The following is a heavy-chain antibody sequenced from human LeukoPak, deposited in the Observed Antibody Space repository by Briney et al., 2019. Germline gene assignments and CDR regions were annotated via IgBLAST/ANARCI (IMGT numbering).Heavy chain of an antibody. CDR2: INWNGGST. Sequence: GGSLRLSCAASGFTFDDYGMSWVRQAPGKGLEWVSGINWNGGSTGYADSVKGRFTISRDNARNSLYLQMNSLRAEDTALYYRARDQATEGAYYYYMDVWGKGTTVTVSS. CDR1: GFTFDDYG. V-gene: IGHV3-20*04. D-gene: IGHD5-12*01. J-gene: IGHJ6*03. CDR3: ARDQATEGAYYYYMDV.